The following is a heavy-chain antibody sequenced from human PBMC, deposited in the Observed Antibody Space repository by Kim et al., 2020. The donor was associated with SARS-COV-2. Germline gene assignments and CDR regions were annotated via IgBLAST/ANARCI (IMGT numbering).Heavy chain of an antibody. D-gene: IGHD6-13*01. V-gene: IGHV3-33*06. CDR2: IWSDGSNT. J-gene: IGHJ3*02. CDR3: AKEARIAATGTISAFDI. CDR1: GFTFSTYG. Sequence: GGSLRLSCAASGFTFSTYGMHCVRQAPGKGLDWVAVIWSDGSNTHYADSVKGRFTISRDNSKNTLYLQMPSLRAEDTAVYYCAKEARIAATGTISAFDIWGHGTMVTVSS.